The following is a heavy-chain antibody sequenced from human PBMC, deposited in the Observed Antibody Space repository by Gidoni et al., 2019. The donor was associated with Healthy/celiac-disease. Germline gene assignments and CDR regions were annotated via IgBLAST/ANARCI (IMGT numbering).Heavy chain of an antibody. CDR2: IIPIFGTA. CDR1: GGTFSSYA. V-gene: IGHV1-69*01. Sequence: QVQLVQSGAEVKKPGSSVKVSCKASGGTFSSYAISWVRQAPGQGLEWMGGIIPIFGTANYAQKFQGRVTITADESTSTAYMELSSLRSEDTAVYYCARVGPASREWLLGHYYYYMDVWGKGTTVTVSS. D-gene: IGHD3-3*01. CDR3: ARVGPASREWLLGHYYYYMDV. J-gene: IGHJ6*03.